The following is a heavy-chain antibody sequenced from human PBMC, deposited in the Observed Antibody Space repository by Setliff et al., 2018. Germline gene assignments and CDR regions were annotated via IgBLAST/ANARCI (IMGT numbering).Heavy chain of an antibody. J-gene: IGHJ6*03. CDR3: ARYPRRGNGWYPYYVDV. Sequence: PSETLSLTCTVSGGSISSGGYYWSWIRQHPGKGLEWIGYIYYSGSTYYNPSLKSPVNIFVDTSKNEFSLNLKSVTAEDTAVYFCARYPRRGNGWYPYYVDVWGKGTTVTVSS. CDR1: GGSISSGGYY. D-gene: IGHD6-19*01. CDR2: IYYSGST. V-gene: IGHV4-31*01.